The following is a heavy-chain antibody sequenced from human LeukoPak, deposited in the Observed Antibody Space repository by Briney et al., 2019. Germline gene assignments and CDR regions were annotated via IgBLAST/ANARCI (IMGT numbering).Heavy chain of an antibody. CDR2: IYYTEST. Sequence: PSETLSLTCTVSGGSIGTYYWSWIRQPPGKGLEWIGYIYYTESTNYNPSLKSRLTMTVDTSKNQFSLRLSSVTAADTAIYYCARGGRVAATNWFDPWGLGILVTVSS. V-gene: IGHV4-59*01. CDR3: ARGGRVAATNWFDP. CDR1: GGSIGTYY. D-gene: IGHD6-13*01. J-gene: IGHJ5*02.